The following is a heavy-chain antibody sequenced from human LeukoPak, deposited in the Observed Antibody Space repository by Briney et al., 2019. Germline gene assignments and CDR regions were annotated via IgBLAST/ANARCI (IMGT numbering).Heavy chain of an antibody. Sequence: PGGSLRLSCSASGFTFSSYAMNWVRQAPGKGLEWVSYTSSSSSIIYYADSVKGRFTISRDNAENSLYLQMNSLRAEETAVYYCARSLPNYYDSSGSHAFDIWGQGTMVTVSS. V-gene: IGHV3-48*01. J-gene: IGHJ3*02. CDR2: TSSSSSII. CDR3: ARSLPNYYDSSGSHAFDI. D-gene: IGHD3-22*01. CDR1: GFTFSSYA.